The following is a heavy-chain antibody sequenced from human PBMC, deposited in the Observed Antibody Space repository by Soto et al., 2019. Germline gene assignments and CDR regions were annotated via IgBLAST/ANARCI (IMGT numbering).Heavy chain of an antibody. V-gene: IGHV3-15*07. Sequence: TGGSLRLSCAVSGVTLSNVWMNWVRQAPGKGPEWVGRIISKTDGGTVEYAAPVKDRFTISRDDSENTLYLQMNSLKSEDTAVYYCSHGYYQYFESWGQGTLVTVSS. J-gene: IGHJ4*02. CDR3: SHGYYQYFES. D-gene: IGHD5-18*01. CDR1: GVTLSNVW. CDR2: IISKTDGGTV.